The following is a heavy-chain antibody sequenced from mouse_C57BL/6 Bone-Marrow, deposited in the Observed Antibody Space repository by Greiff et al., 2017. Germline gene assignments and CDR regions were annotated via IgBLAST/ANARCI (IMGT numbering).Heavy chain of an antibody. CDR3: AANDY. D-gene: IGHD1-2*01. V-gene: IGHV1-42*01. Sequence: VQLQQSGPELVKPGASVKISCKASGYSFTGYYMNWVKQSPEKSLEWIGEINPSTGGTTYNQKFKAKATLTVDKSSSTAYMPLKSLTSEDSAVYYCAANDYWGQGTTLTVSS. CDR1: GYSFTGYY. J-gene: IGHJ2*01. CDR2: INPSTGGT.